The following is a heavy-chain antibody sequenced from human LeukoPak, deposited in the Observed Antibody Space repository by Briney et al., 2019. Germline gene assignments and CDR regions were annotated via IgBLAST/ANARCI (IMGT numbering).Heavy chain of an antibody. V-gene: IGHV3-48*04. CDR2: LSSSSSAI. D-gene: IGHD2-2*01. CDR3: ARVAAAAMGQGEYFQH. J-gene: IGHJ1*01. CDR1: GFPFSTYS. Sequence: GGSLRLSCAASGFPFSTYSMNWVRQAPGKGLEWVSYLSSSSSAIYYADSVKGRFTISRDNAKNSLYLQMNSLRAEDTAVYYCARVAAAAMGQGEYFQHWGQGTLVTVSS.